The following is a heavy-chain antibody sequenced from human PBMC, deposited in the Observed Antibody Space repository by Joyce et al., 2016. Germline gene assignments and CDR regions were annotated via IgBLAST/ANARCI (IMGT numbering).Heavy chain of an antibody. D-gene: IGHD2-8*01. J-gene: IGHJ4*02. CDR1: GFKFSSYS. Sequence: EVQLVESGGGLVKPGGSLSLSFAAYGFKFSSYSMSWGRQAPGKGLEWVSSLSSSSSYIKYTDSVKGRFTISRDNAKNSLYLQMNSLRVEDTAVYYCARSSYTNGIFDYWGQGTLVTVSS. V-gene: IGHV3-21*01. CDR3: ARSSYTNGIFDY. CDR2: LSSSSSYI.